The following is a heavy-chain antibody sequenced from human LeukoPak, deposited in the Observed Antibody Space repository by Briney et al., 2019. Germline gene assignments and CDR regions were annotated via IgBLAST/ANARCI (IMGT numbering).Heavy chain of an antibody. V-gene: IGHV4-34*01. Sequence: SETLSLTCAVSGGSFSGYYWTWIRQSPGEGLEWIGEINHSGSTNYNPSLTRRVTMSVDTSKNQFSLNLSAATAADTAVYYCARGRLYITMGRGVTNAPYFDYWGQGTLVTVSS. CDR2: INHSGST. CDR3: ARGRLYITMGRGVTNAPYFDY. CDR1: GGSFSGYY. J-gene: IGHJ4*02. D-gene: IGHD3-10*01.